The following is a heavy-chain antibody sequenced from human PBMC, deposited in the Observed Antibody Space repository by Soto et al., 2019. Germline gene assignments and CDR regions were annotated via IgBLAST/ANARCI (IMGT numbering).Heavy chain of an antibody. CDR1: GGSISSYY. CDR3: ARHYCSGDNCYYFDY. J-gene: IGHJ4*02. CDR2: IHYSGST. D-gene: IGHD2-15*01. V-gene: IGHV4-59*08. Sequence: SETLSLTCTVSGGSISSYYWSWIRQPPGKGLEWIGYIHYSGSTNYNPSLKSRVTISVDTSKNQFSLKLSSVTAADTAVYYCARHYCSGDNCYYFDYWGQGTLVTVSS.